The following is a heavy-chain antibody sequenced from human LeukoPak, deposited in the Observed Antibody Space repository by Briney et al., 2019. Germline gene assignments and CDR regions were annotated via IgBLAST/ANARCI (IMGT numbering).Heavy chain of an antibody. CDR3: ARVRTAGYYDILTGYRVFDY. D-gene: IGHD3-9*01. J-gene: IGHJ4*02. CDR2: INPNSGGT. Sequence: GASVKVSCKASGYTFTGYYMHWVRQAPGQGLEWMGWINPNSGGTNYAQKFQGRVTMTRDTSNSTAYMELSRLRSDDTAVYYCARVRTAGYYDILTGYRVFDYWGQGTLVTVSS. CDR1: GYTFTGYY. V-gene: IGHV1-2*02.